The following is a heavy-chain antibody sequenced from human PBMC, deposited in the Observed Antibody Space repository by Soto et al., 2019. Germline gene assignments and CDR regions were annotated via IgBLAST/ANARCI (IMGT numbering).Heavy chain of an antibody. V-gene: IGHV3-30-3*01. D-gene: IGHD6-19*01. CDR1: GFTFSRYS. Sequence: QVQLVESGGGVVQPGRSLRLSCAASGFTFSRYSMHWVRQAPGKGLEWVAVISYDGSNKYYADSVKGRFTISRDNSKNTLYVQMNSLRAEDTAVYYCATNPPNPSRYSSGRYGGGWFDPWGQGTLVTVSS. J-gene: IGHJ5*02. CDR2: ISYDGSNK. CDR3: ATNPPNPSRYSSGRYGGGWFDP.